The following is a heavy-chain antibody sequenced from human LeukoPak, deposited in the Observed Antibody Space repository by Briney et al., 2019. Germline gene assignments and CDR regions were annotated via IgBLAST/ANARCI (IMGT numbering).Heavy chain of an antibody. CDR3: ARDRSCANGVCYAEFFQH. CDR2: ISYDGSNK. D-gene: IGHD2-8*01. J-gene: IGHJ1*01. Sequence: GGSLRLSCAASGFTFSGFGMHWVRQAPGKGLEWVALISYDGSNKYYADSVKGRFTISRDNAKNSLYLQMNSLRAEDTAVYYCARDRSCANGVCYAEFFQHWGQGTLVTVSP. V-gene: IGHV3-30*03. CDR1: GFTFSGFG.